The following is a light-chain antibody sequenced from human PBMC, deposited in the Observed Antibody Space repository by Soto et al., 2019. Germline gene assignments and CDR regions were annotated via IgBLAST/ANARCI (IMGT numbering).Light chain of an antibody. CDR3: CSYVDNYTFV. J-gene: IGLJ1*01. CDR1: SSDVGGYSY. Sequence: SVLTQPRSVSGSPGQSVTISCTGTSSDVGGYSYVSWYQQHPGKAPKLMIYDVTKRPSGVPDRFSGSKSGNTASVTISGLQAEDEADYSCCSYVDNYTFVFGTGTKVTVL. V-gene: IGLV2-11*01. CDR2: DVT.